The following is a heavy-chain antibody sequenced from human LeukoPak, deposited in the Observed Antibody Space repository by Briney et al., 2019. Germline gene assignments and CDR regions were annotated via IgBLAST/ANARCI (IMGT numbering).Heavy chain of an antibody. V-gene: IGHV4-34*01. Sequence: SETLSLTCAVYGGSFSGYYWSWIRQPPGKGLEWIGEINHSGSTNYNPSLKSRVTISVDTSKNQFSLKLSSVTAADTAVYYCATSGPSTVVTRGQGTLVTVSS. CDR3: ATSGPSTVVT. CDR2: INHSGST. J-gene: IGHJ4*02. D-gene: IGHD4-23*01. CDR1: GGSFSGYY.